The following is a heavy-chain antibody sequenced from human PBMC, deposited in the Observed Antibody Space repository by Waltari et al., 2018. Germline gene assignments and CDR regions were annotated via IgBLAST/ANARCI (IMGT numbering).Heavy chain of an antibody. V-gene: IGHV1-69*01. J-gene: IGHJ5*02. D-gene: IGHD1-7*01. CDR1: GGAFSTYA. CDR2: VIPISGTS. CDR3: ATFGGNSNWFDP. Sequence: QVQLVQSGAEVKNPGSTLKVSCKTSGGAFSTYAISWVRQAPGPGLEWRGVIPISGTSDYSQKFQGRITITADESTSTAYMELSGLKSDDTAVYYCATFGGNSNWFDPWGQGTLVTVSS.